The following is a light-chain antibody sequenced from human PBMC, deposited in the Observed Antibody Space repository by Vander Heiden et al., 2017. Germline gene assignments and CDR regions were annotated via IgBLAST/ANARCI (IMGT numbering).Light chain of an antibody. Sequence: TQPPSVSVAPGQTARSTCGGDNIGSKIVHWYQQKSGQAPVLVVYDDSDRPSGIPVRVSRVNSGNTATLTISRVEAGDEADYYCQVWDSNSDHLVFGGGTKLSVL. CDR1: NIGSKI. J-gene: IGLJ2*01. V-gene: IGLV3-21*02. CDR2: DDS. CDR3: QVWDSNSDHLV.